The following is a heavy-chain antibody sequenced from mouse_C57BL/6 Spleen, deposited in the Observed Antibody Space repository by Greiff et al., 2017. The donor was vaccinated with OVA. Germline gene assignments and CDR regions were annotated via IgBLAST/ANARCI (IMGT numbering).Heavy chain of an antibody. Sequence: DVKLQESGPELVKPGASVKIPCKASGYTFTDYNMDWVKQSHGQSLEWIGDINPNNGGTIYNQKFKGKATLTVDKSSSTAYMELRSLTSEDTAVYDCARSYDGYPWFAYWGQGTLVTVSA. V-gene: IGHV1-18*01. CDR2: INPNNGGT. J-gene: IGHJ3*01. CDR1: GYTFTDYN. D-gene: IGHD2-3*01. CDR3: ARSYDGYPWFAY.